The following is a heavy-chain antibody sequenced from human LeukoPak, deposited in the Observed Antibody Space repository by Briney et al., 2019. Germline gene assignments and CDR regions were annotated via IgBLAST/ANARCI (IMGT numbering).Heavy chain of an antibody. V-gene: IGHV4-59*01. CDR3: AGRRGKLWFSY. Sequence: PSETLSLTCTVSGGSISSYYWSWIRQPPGKGLEWIGNIYYSGSTNYNPSLKSRVTISVDTSKNQFSLKLSSVTAADTAVYYCAGRRGKLWFSYWGQGTLVTVSS. J-gene: IGHJ4*02. CDR1: GGSISSYY. CDR2: IYYSGST. D-gene: IGHD5-18*01.